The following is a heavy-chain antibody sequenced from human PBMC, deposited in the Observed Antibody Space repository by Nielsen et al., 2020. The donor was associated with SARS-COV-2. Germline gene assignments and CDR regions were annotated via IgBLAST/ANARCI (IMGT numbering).Heavy chain of an antibody. V-gene: IGHV3-23*01. CDR2: ISGSGGST. Sequence: GGSLRLSCAASGFTVSSNYMSWVRQAPGKGLEWVSAISGSGGSTYYADSVKGRFTISRDNSKNTLYLQMNSLRAEDTAVYYCAKPTGGFGESHWGQGTLVTVSS. J-gene: IGHJ4*02. CDR1: GFTVSSNY. D-gene: IGHD3-10*01. CDR3: AKPTGGFGESH.